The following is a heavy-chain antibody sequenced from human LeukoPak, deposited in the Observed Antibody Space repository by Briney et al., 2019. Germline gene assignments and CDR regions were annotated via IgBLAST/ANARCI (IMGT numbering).Heavy chain of an antibody. CDR3: ARDLGVTMVRGVYYYYYGMDV. Sequence: TSETLSLTCTVSGGSISSYYWSWIRQPPGKGLEWIGYIYYSGSTNYNPSLKSRVTISVDTSKNQFSLKLSSVTAADTAVYYCARDLGVTMVRGVYYYYYGMDVWGRGTTVTVSS. V-gene: IGHV4-59*01. CDR2: IYYSGST. D-gene: IGHD3-10*01. CDR1: GGSISSYY. J-gene: IGHJ6*02.